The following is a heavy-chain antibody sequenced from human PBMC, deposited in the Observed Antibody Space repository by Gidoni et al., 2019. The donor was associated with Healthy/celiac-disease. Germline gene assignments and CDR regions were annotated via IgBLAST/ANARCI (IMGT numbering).Heavy chain of an antibody. Sequence: QVRLQQWGSGRLKPSEPMSLPCAAIGGPFRGYYWSWIRQPPGKGLEWIGEINHSGSTNYNPSLKSRVTISVDTSKNQFSLKLSSVTAADTAVYYCARGRLEMATITSWFDPWGQGTLVTVSS. CDR3: ARGRLEMATITSWFDP. CDR1: GGPFRGYY. V-gene: IGHV4-34*01. J-gene: IGHJ5*02. CDR2: INHSGST. D-gene: IGHD5-12*01.